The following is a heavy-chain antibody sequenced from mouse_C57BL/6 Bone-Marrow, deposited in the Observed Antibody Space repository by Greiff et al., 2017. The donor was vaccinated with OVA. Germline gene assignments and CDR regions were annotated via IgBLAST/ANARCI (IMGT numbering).Heavy chain of an antibody. D-gene: IGHD2-4*01. CDR1: GYAFTNYL. CDR3: ARYDYDRGGFDY. V-gene: IGHV1-54*01. CDR2: INPGSGGT. J-gene: IGHJ2*01. Sequence: VLLVESGAELVRPGTSVKVSCKASGYAFTNYLIEWVKQRPGQGLEWIGVINPGSGGTNYNEKFKGKATLTADKSSSTAYMQLSSLTSEDSAVYFCARYDYDRGGFDYWGQGTTLTVSS.